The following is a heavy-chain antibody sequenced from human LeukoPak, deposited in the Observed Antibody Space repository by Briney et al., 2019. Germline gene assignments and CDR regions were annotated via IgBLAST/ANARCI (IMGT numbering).Heavy chain of an antibody. D-gene: IGHD4-23*01. CDR3: VKDFCRGGNCPFPFFDS. Sequence: PGGSLRLSCEASGFTISGHAMSWVRQAPAKGLEWVSITVAGYSETHYADSVRGRFTISRDDSSNTLALEMNSLRADDTGTYYCVKDFCRGGNCPFPFFDSWGQGTVVTVSS. CDR2: TVAGYSET. V-gene: IGHV3-23*01. CDR1: GFTISGHA. J-gene: IGHJ4*02.